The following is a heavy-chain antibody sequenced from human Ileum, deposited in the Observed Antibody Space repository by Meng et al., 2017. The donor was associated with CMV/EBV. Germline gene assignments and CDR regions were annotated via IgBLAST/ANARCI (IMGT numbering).Heavy chain of an antibody. J-gene: IGHJ4*02. Sequence: GESLKISCAASGYTFSSYEMNWARQAPGKGLEWISYISSIDKAVYYADSVKGRFTISRDNAENSLYLQMNTLTADDTAIYYCARGRFLDHWGQGTLVTVSS. V-gene: IGHV3-48*03. CDR2: ISSIDKAV. CDR1: GYTFSSYE. D-gene: IGHD2/OR15-2a*01. CDR3: ARGRFLDH.